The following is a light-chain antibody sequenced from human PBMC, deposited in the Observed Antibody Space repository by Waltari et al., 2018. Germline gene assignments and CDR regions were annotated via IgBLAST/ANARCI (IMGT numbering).Light chain of an antibody. Sequence: DIQMTQSPSTLSASVGDRVTITCRASQNINSWLAWYQQKPGKAPKLLIYKASSLESGVPSRFSGRGSGTEFTLTITSLQPDDFATYFCQHYNNYSPWTFGQGTKVEVK. J-gene: IGKJ1*01. CDR3: QHYNNYSPWT. CDR2: KAS. CDR1: QNINSW. V-gene: IGKV1-5*03.